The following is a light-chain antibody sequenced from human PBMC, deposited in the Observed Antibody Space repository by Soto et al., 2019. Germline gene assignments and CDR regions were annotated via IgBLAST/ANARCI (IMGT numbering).Light chain of an antibody. V-gene: IGLV2-23*01. CDR2: EGT. CDR1: TSDVGGYNL. J-gene: IGLJ1*01. Sequence: QSVLTQPASVSGSPGQSITISCSGTTSDVGGYNLVSWYQQHTAKAPKLLIYEGTQRPSGVSSRFSGSKSGNTASLTISGLQAEDDADYYRCSYAGNSRVFGTGTKVTVL. CDR3: CSYAGNSRV.